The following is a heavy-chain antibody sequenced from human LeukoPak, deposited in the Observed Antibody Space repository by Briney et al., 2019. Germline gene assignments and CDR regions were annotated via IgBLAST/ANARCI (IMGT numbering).Heavy chain of an antibody. V-gene: IGHV1-69*04. D-gene: IGHD1-26*01. CDR2: IIPILGIA. CDR3: AREHSGNYHGHY. J-gene: IGHJ4*02. Sequence: SVKVSCKASGGTFISYTISWVRQAPGQGPEWMGKIIPILGIANYAQNFQGRVTITADKSTSTAYMELSSLRSGDTAVYYCAREHSGNYHGHYWGQGTLVTVSS. CDR1: GGTFISYT.